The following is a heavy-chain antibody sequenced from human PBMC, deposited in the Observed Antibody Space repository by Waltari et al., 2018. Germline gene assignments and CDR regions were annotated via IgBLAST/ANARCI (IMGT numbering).Heavy chain of an antibody. CDR3: ARYGHSYFYGSWSDY. CDR2: ISVDVTNI. Sequence: QVQLVESGGGVVQPGKSMTLSCEVSGISVSSYAMHWVRQAQGNGLEWVAVISVDVTNIYFADSVKGRVTINRDNSKNTLSVQMNSLTPEDTAIYYCARYGHSYFYGSWSDYWGQGTLVTVSS. J-gene: IGHJ4*02. D-gene: IGHD3-10*01. V-gene: IGHV3-30*01. CDR1: GISVSSYA.